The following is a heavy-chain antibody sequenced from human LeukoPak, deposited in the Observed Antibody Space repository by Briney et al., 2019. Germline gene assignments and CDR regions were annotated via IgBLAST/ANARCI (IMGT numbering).Heavy chain of an antibody. J-gene: IGHJ3*02. CDR3: ARDPGVPIVGATLGAFDI. V-gene: IGHV3-30-3*01. Sequence: PGRSLRLSCAASGFTFSSYAMHWVRQAPGKGLEWVAVISYDGSNKYYADSVKGRFTISRDNSKNTLYLQMNSLRAEDTAVYYCARDPGVPIVGATLGAFDIWGQGTMVTVSS. D-gene: IGHD1-26*01. CDR1: GFTFSSYA. CDR2: ISYDGSNK.